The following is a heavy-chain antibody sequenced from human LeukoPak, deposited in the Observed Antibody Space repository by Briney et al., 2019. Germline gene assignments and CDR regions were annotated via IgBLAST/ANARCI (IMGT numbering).Heavy chain of an antibody. D-gene: IGHD2-2*01. J-gene: IGHJ4*02. CDR1: ASILNTYP. Sequence: GGSLRLSCTVCASILNTYPMRWVRQAPGKGLEWVSPISGTIGGTSYADSVKGRFTFSRDNCRNTQNLQINSLRAEDTAACNCAKDRQCSRTNYLTRHLARIEYWGQGTLVTVSS. V-gene: IGHV3-23*01. CDR3: AKDRQCSRTNYLTRHLARIEY. CDR2: ISGTIGGT.